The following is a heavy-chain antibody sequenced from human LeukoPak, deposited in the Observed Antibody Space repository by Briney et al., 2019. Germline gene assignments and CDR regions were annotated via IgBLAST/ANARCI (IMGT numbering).Heavy chain of an antibody. CDR1: TFTSSSYA. J-gene: IGHJ4*02. V-gene: IGHV3-33*01. CDR3: ARGKRGFIYGSDF. CDR2: LWYDGSNK. Sequence: PGGSPRLSCAGSTFTSSSYAIPSGPQAPGPGREGWALLWYDGSNKYYADSVKGRFSISRDNSKNTLSLQMNSLRVEDTALYYCARGKRGFIYGSDFWGQGTLVTVSS. D-gene: IGHD5-18*01.